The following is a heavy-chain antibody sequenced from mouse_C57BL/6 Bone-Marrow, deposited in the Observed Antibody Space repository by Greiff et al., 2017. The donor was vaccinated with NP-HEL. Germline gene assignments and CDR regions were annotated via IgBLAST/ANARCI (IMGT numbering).Heavy chain of an antibody. V-gene: IGHV1-82*01. CDR2: IYPGDGDT. CDR1: GYAFSSSW. J-gene: IGHJ4*01. Sequence: QVQLQQSGAELVKPGASVKISCKASGYAFSSSWMNWVKQRPGKGLEWIGRIYPGDGDTNYNGKFKGKATLTADKSSSTAYMQLSSLTSEDSAVYFCARPSEDYAMDYWGQGTSVTVSS. CDR3: ARPSEDYAMDY. D-gene: IGHD3-2*02.